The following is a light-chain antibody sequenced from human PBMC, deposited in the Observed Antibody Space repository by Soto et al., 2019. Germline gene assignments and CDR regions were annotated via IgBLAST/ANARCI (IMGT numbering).Light chain of an antibody. V-gene: IGLV1-44*01. J-gene: IGLJ2*01. Sequence: QSVLTQPPSASGTPGQRVTISCSGRSSNIGSNTVNWYQQLPGTAPKLLIYSSNQWPSGVPDRFSGSKSGTSASLAISGLQSEDEADYYCAAWDDSLNGVVFGGGTKLTVL. CDR1: SSNIGSNT. CDR2: SSN. CDR3: AAWDDSLNGVV.